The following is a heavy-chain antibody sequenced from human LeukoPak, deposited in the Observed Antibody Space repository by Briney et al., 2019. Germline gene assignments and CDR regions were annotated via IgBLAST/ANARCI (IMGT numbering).Heavy chain of an antibody. CDR2: VDPEDGET. D-gene: IGHD6-6*01. V-gene: IGHV1-69-2*01. CDR1: GYTFTDYY. CDR3: ATIEYSSSSRAFDI. J-gene: IGHJ3*02. Sequence: ASVKVSCKVSGYTFTDYYMHWVQQAPGKGLEWMGRVDPEDGETIYAEKFQGRVTITADTSTDTAYMELSSLRSEDTAVYYCATIEYSSSSRAFDIWGQGTMVTVSS.